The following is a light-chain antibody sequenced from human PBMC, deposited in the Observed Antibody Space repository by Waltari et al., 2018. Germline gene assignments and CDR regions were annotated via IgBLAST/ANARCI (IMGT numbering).Light chain of an antibody. J-gene: IGKJ4*01. CDR2: AAS. CDR1: QGIRSW. CDR3: QQANRFPHT. Sequence: DIQMTQSPSSVSASVGDRVTITCRASQGIRSWLAWYQQKPGKAPKLLIYAASSLPSGVPARFSGGGSGTDCTRTISRLQPEDFATYYRQQANRFPHTVGGGTKVEIK. V-gene: IGKV1-12*01.